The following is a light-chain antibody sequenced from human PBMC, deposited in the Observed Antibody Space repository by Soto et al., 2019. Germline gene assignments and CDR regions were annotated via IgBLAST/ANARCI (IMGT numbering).Light chain of an antibody. Sequence: DIVLTQSPGTLSLSPGERATLSCRASQRTSSSYLAWYQQKPGQAPRLLIYGASTRTTGIPDRFSGSGSGTDFTLTIGRLEPGDFAVYYCLHYGGSPLTFGQGTRWRL. J-gene: IGKJ5*01. CDR1: QRTSSSY. V-gene: IGKV3-20*01. CDR2: GAS. CDR3: LHYGGSPLT.